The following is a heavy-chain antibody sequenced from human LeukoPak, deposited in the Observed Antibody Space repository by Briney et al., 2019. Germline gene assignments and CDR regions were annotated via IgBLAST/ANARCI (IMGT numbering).Heavy chain of an antibody. CDR3: ARDGKIDY. Sequence: PGGSLRLSCAASGFTFSNYEMSWVRQTPGKGLEWVSYISSSGSTIYYADSVKGRFTISRDNANNSLSLQMNSLRAEDTAVYYCARDGKIDYWGQEPLVPVPS. D-gene: IGHD1-26*01. J-gene: IGHJ4*02. V-gene: IGHV3-48*03. CDR2: ISSSGSTI. CDR1: GFTFSNYE.